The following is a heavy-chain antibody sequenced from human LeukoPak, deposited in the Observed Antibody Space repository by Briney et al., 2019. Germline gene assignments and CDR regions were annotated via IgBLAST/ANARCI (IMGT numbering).Heavy chain of an antibody. V-gene: IGHV1-69*13. J-gene: IGHJ4*02. CDR3: TRLTYTKGWYFDY. CDR1: GGTFKNYA. D-gene: IGHD4-11*01. CDR2: IIVMFETP. Sequence: ASVKVSCKVSGGTFKNYAINWVRQAPGQGLEWVGGIIVMFETPTYAQKFRGRVTFTVDESTNSAHMELNSLTSEDTAIYYCTRLTYTKGWYFDYWGLRTPVTVSS.